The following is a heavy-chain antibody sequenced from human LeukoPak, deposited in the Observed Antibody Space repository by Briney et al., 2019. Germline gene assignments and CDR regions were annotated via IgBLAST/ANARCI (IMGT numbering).Heavy chain of an antibody. CDR2: IWYDGSNK. CDR3: AKDRGSGYYGGSFDY. Sequence: GGSLRLSCAASGFTFSSYGMHWVRQAPGKGLEWVAVIWYDGSNKYYADSVKGRFTISRVNSKNTLYLQKNSLRAEDTAVYYCAKDRGSGYYGGSFDYWGQGTLVTVSS. V-gene: IGHV3-33*06. J-gene: IGHJ4*02. CDR1: GFTFSSYG. D-gene: IGHD3-22*01.